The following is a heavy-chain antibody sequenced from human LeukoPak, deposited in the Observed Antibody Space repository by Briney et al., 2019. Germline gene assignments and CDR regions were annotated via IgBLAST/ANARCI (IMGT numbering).Heavy chain of an antibody. J-gene: IGHJ4*02. D-gene: IGHD3-22*01. Sequence: SETLSLTCAVSGGSISSSNWWSWIRQPPGKGLEWIGYIYYSGSTNYNPSLKSRVTISVDTSKNQFSLKLSSVTAADTAVYYCARDPHDSSGFDYWGQGTLVTVSS. V-gene: IGHV4-4*02. CDR3: ARDPHDSSGFDY. CDR2: IYYSGST. CDR1: GGSISSSNW.